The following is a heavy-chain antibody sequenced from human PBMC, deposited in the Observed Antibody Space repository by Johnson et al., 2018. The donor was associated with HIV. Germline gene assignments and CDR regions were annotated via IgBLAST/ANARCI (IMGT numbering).Heavy chain of an antibody. CDR2: ISYDGSNK. J-gene: IGHJ3*01. V-gene: IGHV3-30*04. D-gene: IGHD6-19*01. Sequence: QVQLVESGGGVVQPGRSLRLSCAASGFTFSSYAMHWVRQAPGKGLEWVEVISYDGSNKYYADSVKGRFTISRDNSKNTLYLQMSSLRPEDTAVYYCAKIGQWRERLDAFDVWGQGTMVTVSS. CDR3: AKIGQWRERLDAFDV. CDR1: GFTFSSYA.